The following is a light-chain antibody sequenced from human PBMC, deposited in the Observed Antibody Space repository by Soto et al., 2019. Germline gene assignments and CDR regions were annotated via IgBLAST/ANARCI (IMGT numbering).Light chain of an antibody. CDR1: QSISKY. J-gene: IGKJ2*01. CDR2: DAT. CDR3: QQSYRTPYT. Sequence: DIQMTQSPSSLSASVGDRVTITCRASQSISKYLNWYKQKPGIAPNLLIYDATTLRSGVPSRFSGSGSGTDFTLTISSLQPEDFATYYCQQSYRTPYTFGQGTKLEIK. V-gene: IGKV1-39*01.